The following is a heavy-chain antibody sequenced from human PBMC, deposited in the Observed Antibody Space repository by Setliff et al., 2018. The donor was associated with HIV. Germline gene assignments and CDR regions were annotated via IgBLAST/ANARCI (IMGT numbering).Heavy chain of an antibody. D-gene: IGHD7-27*01. CDR1: GGSISSTTYW. CDR3: ARVSPLTHYYYMDM. V-gene: IGHV4-39*07. CDR2: IYHNGIT. Sequence: SETLSLTCTVSGGSISSTTYWWGWIRQPPGKGLEWIGSIYHNGITYYNPSLKSRVTISVDTSKNQFYLHLSSVTAADTAVYYCARVSPLTHYYYMDMWGKGTTVTVSS. J-gene: IGHJ6*03.